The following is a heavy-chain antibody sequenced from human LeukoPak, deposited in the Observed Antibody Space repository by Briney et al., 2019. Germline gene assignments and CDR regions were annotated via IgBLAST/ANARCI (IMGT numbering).Heavy chain of an antibody. CDR3: ARSVSDDYSNSHLFDY. Sequence: SVKVSCKASGGTFSSYAISWVRQAPGQGLEWMGGIIPILGIANYAQKFQGRVTITADKSTSTAYMELSSLRSEDTAVYYCARSVSDDYSNSHLFDYWGQGTLVTVSS. V-gene: IGHV1-69*04. CDR2: IIPILGIA. J-gene: IGHJ4*02. CDR1: GGTFSSYA. D-gene: IGHD4-11*01.